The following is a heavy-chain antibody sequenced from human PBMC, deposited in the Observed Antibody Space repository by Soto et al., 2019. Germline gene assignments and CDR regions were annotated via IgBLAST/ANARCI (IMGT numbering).Heavy chain of an antibody. V-gene: IGHV1-18*01. D-gene: IGHD6-19*01. Sequence: ASVKVSCKASGYTFTSYGISWVRQAPGQGLEWMGWISAYNGNTNYAQKPQGRVTMTTDTSTSTAYMELRSLRSDDTAVYYCARIIAVAGMVYYYGMDVWGQGTTVTVSS. CDR2: ISAYNGNT. CDR3: ARIIAVAGMVYYYGMDV. CDR1: GYTFTSYG. J-gene: IGHJ6*02.